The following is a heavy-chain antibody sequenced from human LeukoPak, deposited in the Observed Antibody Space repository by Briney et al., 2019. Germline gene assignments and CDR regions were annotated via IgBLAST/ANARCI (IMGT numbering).Heavy chain of an antibody. J-gene: IGHJ4*02. Sequence: GGSLRLSCAASGFTFSSYGMHWVRQAPGKGLEWVAFIRYDGSNKYYADSVKGRFIISRDNSKNTLYLQMNSLRAEDTAVYYCAKDLWFGELSLYFDYWGQGTLVTVSS. CDR1: GFTFSSYG. V-gene: IGHV3-30*02. CDR2: IRYDGSNK. D-gene: IGHD3-10*01. CDR3: AKDLWFGELSLYFDY.